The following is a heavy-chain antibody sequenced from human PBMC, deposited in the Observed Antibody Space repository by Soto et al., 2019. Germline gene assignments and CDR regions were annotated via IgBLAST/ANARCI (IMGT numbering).Heavy chain of an antibody. CDR2: IKSKTDGGTT. CDR3: TTAFRQITIWGLAFDI. Sequence: GGSLRLSCAASGFTFSNAWMSWVRQAPGKGLEWVGRIKSKTDGGTTDYAAPVKGRFTISRDDSKNTLYLQMNSLKTEDTAVYYCTTAFRQITIWGLAFDIWGQGTMVTVSS. J-gene: IGHJ3*02. D-gene: IGHD3-3*01. CDR1: GFTFSNAW. V-gene: IGHV3-15*01.